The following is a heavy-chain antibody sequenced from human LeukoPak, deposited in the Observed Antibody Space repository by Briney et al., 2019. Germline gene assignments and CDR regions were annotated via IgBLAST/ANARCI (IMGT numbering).Heavy chain of an antibody. CDR1: GFTFSSYA. CDR2: ISGSGGST. Sequence: GGSLRLSCAASGFTFSSYAMSWVRQAPGKGLEWVSAISGSGGSTYYADSVKGRFTISRGNSKNTLYLQMNSLRAEDTAVYYCAKEGSRYSSSWDLDYWGQGTLVTVSS. V-gene: IGHV3-23*01. CDR3: AKEGSRYSSSWDLDY. D-gene: IGHD6-13*01. J-gene: IGHJ4*02.